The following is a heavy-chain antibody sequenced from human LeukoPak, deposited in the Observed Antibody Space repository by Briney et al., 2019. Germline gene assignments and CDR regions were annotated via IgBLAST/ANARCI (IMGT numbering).Heavy chain of an antibody. CDR1: GFTFSDNY. CDR2: ISSSGRTI. J-gene: IGHJ4*02. V-gene: IGHV3-11*01. D-gene: IGHD2-15*01. CDR3: ARGPPIYCSGGSCYDY. Sequence: GGSLRLSCAASGFTFSDNYMSWIRQAPGKGREWVSYISSSGRTIYYADSVKGRFTISRDNAKNSLYLQMNSLRAEDTAVHYCARGPPIYCSGGSCYDYWGQGTLVTVSS.